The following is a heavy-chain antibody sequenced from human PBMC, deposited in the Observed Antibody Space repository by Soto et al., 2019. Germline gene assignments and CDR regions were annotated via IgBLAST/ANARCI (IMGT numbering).Heavy chain of an antibody. CDR3: TTDWLSDYGDYGDTFDS. Sequence: GSLRISCAAPGFNFSNAWMSWVRQAPWKGLEWVGRIKSKTDCGTTDYAAPVKGRFTISRDDSKNTLYLQMNSLKTEDTAVYYCTTDWLSDYGDYGDTFDSWGNGNMVSV. V-gene: IGHV3-15*01. CDR1: GFNFSNAW. CDR2: IKSKTDCGTT. D-gene: IGHD4-17*01. J-gene: IGHJ3*02.